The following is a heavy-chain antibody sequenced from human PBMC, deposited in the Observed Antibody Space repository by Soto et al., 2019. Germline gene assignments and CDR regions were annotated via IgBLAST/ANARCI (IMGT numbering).Heavy chain of an antibody. CDR1: GFTFSSYG. J-gene: IGHJ6*02. CDR3: AKAIVLVPAALYYYYYGMDV. V-gene: IGHV3-30*18. D-gene: IGHD2-2*01. CDR2: MSSDGSNK. Sequence: QVQLVESGGGVVQPGRSLRLSCAASGFTFSSYGMHWVRQAPGKGLEWVAVMSSDGSNKYYADSVKGRFTISRDNSKHTPYLQMHSLRAEDTAVYYCAKAIVLVPAALYYYYYGMDVWRQGTTVTVSS.